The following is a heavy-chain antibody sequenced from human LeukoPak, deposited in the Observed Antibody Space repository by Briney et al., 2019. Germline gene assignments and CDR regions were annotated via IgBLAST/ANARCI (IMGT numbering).Heavy chain of an antibody. Sequence: ASVKVSCKASGYTFTGYYMHWVRQAPGQGLEWMGWINPNSGGTNYAQKFQGRVTMTRDTSISTAYMELSRLRSDDTAVYYCARDLHSRDAFDIWGQGTMVTVSS. J-gene: IGHJ3*02. CDR2: INPNSGGT. V-gene: IGHV1-2*02. D-gene: IGHD6-13*01. CDR3: ARDLHSRDAFDI. CDR1: GYTFTGYY.